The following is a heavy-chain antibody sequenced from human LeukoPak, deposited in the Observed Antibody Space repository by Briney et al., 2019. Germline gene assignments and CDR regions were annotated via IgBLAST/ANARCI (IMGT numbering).Heavy chain of an antibody. V-gene: IGHV4-39*01. CDR3: ARRRGHNFDY. Sequence: SETLSLTCTVSGDSISSSSYYRGWIRQPPGKGLKWIGSIYYSGSTYYNPSLKSRVTISVDTSKNQFSLKLSSVTAADTAVYYCARRRGHNFDYWGQGTLVTVSS. CDR1: GDSISSSSYY. D-gene: IGHD5-18*01. J-gene: IGHJ4*02. CDR2: IYYSGST.